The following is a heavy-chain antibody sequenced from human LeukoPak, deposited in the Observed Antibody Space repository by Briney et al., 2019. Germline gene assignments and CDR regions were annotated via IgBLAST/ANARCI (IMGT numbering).Heavy chain of an antibody. Sequence: GGSLRLSCAASGFTFRSHDMSWVRQAPGKGLEWVSGISASGGSTFYADSVKGRFTISRDNAKNSLYLQMNSLRAEDTALYYCARRYSSSSPFAYWGQGTLVTVSS. J-gene: IGHJ4*02. CDR3: ARRYSSSSPFAY. CDR2: ISASGGST. V-gene: IGHV3-23*01. CDR1: GFTFRSHD. D-gene: IGHD6-6*01.